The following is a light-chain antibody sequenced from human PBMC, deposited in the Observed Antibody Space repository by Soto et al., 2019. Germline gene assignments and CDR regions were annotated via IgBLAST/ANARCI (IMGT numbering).Light chain of an antibody. V-gene: IGKV1-5*01. Sequence: DIQMTQSPSTLSASVGDRITITCRASQSINRWLAWYQKKPGKAPKLLIFDASSLESGVPSRFSGSGSGTEFTLTISSLQSDDFGTYYCLQDYNYPYTFGQGTKLEIK. CDR1: QSINRW. CDR2: DAS. J-gene: IGKJ2*01. CDR3: LQDYNYPYT.